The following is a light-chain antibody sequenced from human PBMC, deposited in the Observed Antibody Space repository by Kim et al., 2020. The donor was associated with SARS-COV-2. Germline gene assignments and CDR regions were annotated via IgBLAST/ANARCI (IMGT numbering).Light chain of an antibody. CDR3: SSRDSSGDNVML. J-gene: IGLJ3*02. Sequence: SSELTQDPAVSVALGQTVLITCQGDSLRNYYASWYQQRPGLAPRLLIYGKNSRPSGISDRFSGSTSGNTASLTITATQAEDEADYFCSSRDSSGDNVMLFGGGTQLTVL. V-gene: IGLV3-19*01. CDR2: GKN. CDR1: SLRNYY.